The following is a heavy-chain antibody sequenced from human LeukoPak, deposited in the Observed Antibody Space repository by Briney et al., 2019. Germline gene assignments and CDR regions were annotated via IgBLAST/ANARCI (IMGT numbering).Heavy chain of an antibody. V-gene: IGHV4-39*07. Sequence: SETLSLTCTVSGGSISSSSYYWGWIRQPPGKGLEWIGSIYYSGSTYYNPSLKSRVTISVDTSKNQFSLKLTSVTAADTAVYYCARFGSGWWYNDYWGQGTLVTVSS. D-gene: IGHD6-19*01. CDR1: GGSISSSSYY. J-gene: IGHJ4*02. CDR3: ARFGSGWWYNDY. CDR2: IYYSGST.